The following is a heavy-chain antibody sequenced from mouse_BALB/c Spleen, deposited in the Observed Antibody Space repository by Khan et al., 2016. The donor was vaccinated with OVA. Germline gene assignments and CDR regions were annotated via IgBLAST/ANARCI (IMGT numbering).Heavy chain of an antibody. CDR3: TRSGYGTFAY. CDR2: INPNNGGT. CDR1: GYTFTSYY. V-gene: IGHV1S81*02. D-gene: IGHD2-1*01. J-gene: IGHJ3*01. Sequence: VQLKQSGAELVKPGASVRLSCKASGYTFTSYYLYWVKQRPGQGLEWIGDINPNNGGTNFNEKFKIKATLTVDKSSTTAFLQLSSLTSEDSAVYYWTRSGYGTFAYWGQGTLVTVSA.